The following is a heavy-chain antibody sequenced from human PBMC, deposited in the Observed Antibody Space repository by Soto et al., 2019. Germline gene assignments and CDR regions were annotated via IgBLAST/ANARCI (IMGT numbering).Heavy chain of an antibody. CDR3: ARVLLYCSSTSCYNGMDV. J-gene: IGHJ6*02. Sequence: SPTLSLSCAISGESVSSNSAAWNWIRQPPSRGLEWLGRTYYRSKWYNDYAVSVKSRITINSDTSKNQFSLQLNPVTPEDTAVYYCARVLLYCSSTSCYNGMDVWGQGTTVTVSS. CDR2: TYYRSKWYN. CDR1: GESVSSNSAA. D-gene: IGHD2-2*02. V-gene: IGHV6-1*01.